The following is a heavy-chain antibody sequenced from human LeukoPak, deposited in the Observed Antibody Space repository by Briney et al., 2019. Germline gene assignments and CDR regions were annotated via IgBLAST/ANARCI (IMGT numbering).Heavy chain of an antibody. CDR2: ISTYNGNT. Sequence: GASVRVSCKASGYTFTSYGISWVLQAPGQGVAWGGWISTYNGNTNYGQKLQGRVTMTTDTSTSTAYMELRSLTSDDTAVYYCARWGGATTPFDYWGQGTLVTVSS. CDR1: GYTFTSYG. CDR3: ARWGGATTPFDY. D-gene: IGHD1-26*01. J-gene: IGHJ4*02. V-gene: IGHV1-18*01.